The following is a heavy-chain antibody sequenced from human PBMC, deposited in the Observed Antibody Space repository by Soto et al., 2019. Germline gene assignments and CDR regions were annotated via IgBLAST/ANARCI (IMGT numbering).Heavy chain of an antibody. Sequence: QVQLVQSGAEVKKPGSSVKVSCKASGGTFSSYAISWVRQAPGLGLEWMGGIIPIFGTANYAQKFQGRVTITADESTSTAYMELSSLRSEDTAVYYCASPTCGGDCYAWYFDLWGRGTLVTVSS. V-gene: IGHV1-69*12. J-gene: IGHJ2*01. CDR3: ASPTCGGDCYAWYFDL. CDR1: GGTFSSYA. CDR2: IIPIFGTA. D-gene: IGHD2-21*02.